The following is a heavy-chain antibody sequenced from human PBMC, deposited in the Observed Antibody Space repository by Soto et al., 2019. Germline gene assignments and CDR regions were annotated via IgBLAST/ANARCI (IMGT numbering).Heavy chain of an antibody. CDR1: GGTFSSYA. CDR3: ARDHSTVTTSHYGMDV. V-gene: IGHV1-69*06. CDR2: IIPIFGTA. J-gene: IGHJ6*02. D-gene: IGHD4-17*01. Sequence: ASVKVSCKASGGTFSSYAISWVRQAPGQGLEWMGGIIPIFGTANYAQKFQGRVTITADKSTSTAYMELSSLRSEDTAVYYCARDHSTVTTSHYGMDVWGQGTTVTVSS.